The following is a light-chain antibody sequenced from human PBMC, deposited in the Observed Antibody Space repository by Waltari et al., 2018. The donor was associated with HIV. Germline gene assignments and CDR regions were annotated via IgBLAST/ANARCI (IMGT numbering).Light chain of an antibody. J-gene: IGLJ3*02. CDR2: IIS. Sequence: QSVLTLPPSASGTPGQSVIISSSGSSYNFGSNTVNWYQQFPGTAPKLLIDIISQRPSGVPDRFSGSKSGTAASLASSGLQAEDEAVYYCAAWDDSLDGWVCGGGTNLTVL. V-gene: IGLV1-44*01. CDR1: SYNFGSNT. CDR3: AAWDDSLDGWV.